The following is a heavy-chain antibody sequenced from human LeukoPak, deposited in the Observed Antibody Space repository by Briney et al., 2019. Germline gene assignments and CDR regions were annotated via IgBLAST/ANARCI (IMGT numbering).Heavy chain of an antibody. CDR3: ARDAPQVPAAGVLAS. J-gene: IGHJ5*02. V-gene: IGHV3-53*01. CDR1: GFTVSDNY. D-gene: IGHD6-13*01. Sequence: GGSLRLSCAASGFTVSDNYMSWVRQAPGKGLEWVSVIYSRGDTYYADSVEGRFTISKDNSKNTLFLQMNSLRVEGTAIYYCARDAPQVPAAGVLASWGQGSLVTVSS. CDR2: IYSRGDT.